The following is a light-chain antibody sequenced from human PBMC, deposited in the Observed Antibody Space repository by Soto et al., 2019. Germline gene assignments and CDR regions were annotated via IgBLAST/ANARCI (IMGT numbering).Light chain of an antibody. V-gene: IGKV3-20*01. Sequence: EIVLTQSPGTLSLSPGERATLSCRASQSVSSSYLAWYQQKPGQATSLLIYGASSRVTGIPDRFSGSGSGTDFTLTISSLEPEDFAVYYCQQYGSSPWTFGQGTKVEIK. J-gene: IGKJ1*01. CDR2: GAS. CDR3: QQYGSSPWT. CDR1: QSVSSSY.